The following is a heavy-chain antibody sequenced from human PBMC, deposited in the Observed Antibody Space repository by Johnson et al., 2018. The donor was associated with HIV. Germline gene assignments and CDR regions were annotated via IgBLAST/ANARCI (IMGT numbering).Heavy chain of an antibody. J-gene: IGHJ3*02. CDR1: GFTFDDYA. CDR2: IKSKTDGGTT. V-gene: IGHV3-15*01. D-gene: IGHD5-12*01. CDR3: TTGLSSGKGAFDI. Sequence: VQLVESGGGVVQPGRSLRLSCAASGFTFDDYAMHWVRQPPGKGLEWVGRIKSKTDGGTTDYAAPVKGRFTISRDDSKNTLYLQMNSLKTEDTAVYYCTTGLSSGKGAFDIWGQGTMVTVSS.